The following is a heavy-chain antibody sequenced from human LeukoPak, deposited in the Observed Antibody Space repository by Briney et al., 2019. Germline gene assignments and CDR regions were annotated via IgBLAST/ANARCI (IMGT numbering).Heavy chain of an antibody. CDR1: GFTFSSYA. CDR2: ITGGGGST. V-gene: IGHV3-23*01. CDR3: AKDTRGGGYFGEPRDY. D-gene: IGHD3-10*01. Sequence: GGSLRLSCAASGFTFSSYAMSWVRQAPGKGLEWVSAITGGGGSTYYADSVRGRFTLSRDNSKNTLYLQMNSLRAEDTAVYYCAKDTRGGGYFGEPRDYWGQGALVTVSS. J-gene: IGHJ4*02.